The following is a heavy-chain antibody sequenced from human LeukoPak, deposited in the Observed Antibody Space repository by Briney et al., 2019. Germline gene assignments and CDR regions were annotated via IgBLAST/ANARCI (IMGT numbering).Heavy chain of an antibody. CDR2: ISYDGSNK. D-gene: IGHD6-13*01. CDR1: GFTFSAYG. Sequence: GGSLRLSGAASGFTFSAYGMHCVRQAPGKGLEGGALISYDGSNKYYADSVKGRFTISRDNSKNTLYLQMDSLRAEDTAVYYCARDLSNCFDYWGEGTLVTVSS. V-gene: IGHV3-33*05. CDR3: ARDLSNCFDY. J-gene: IGHJ4*02.